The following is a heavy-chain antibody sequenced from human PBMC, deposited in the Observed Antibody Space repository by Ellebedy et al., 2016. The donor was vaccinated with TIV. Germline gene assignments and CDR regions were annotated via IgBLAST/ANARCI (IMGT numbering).Heavy chain of an antibody. V-gene: IGHV1-3*01. CDR1: GYTFTTYA. CDR2: INAGNGNT. D-gene: IGHD3-3*01. CDR3: ATREWQDPMDV. Sequence: ASVKVSXKASGYTFTTYAMHWVRQAPGQRLEWMGWINAGNGNTKYSQKFQGRVTITTDTSASTASMELSSLMSDDTAVYYCATREWQDPMDVWGQGTTVIVSS. J-gene: IGHJ6*02.